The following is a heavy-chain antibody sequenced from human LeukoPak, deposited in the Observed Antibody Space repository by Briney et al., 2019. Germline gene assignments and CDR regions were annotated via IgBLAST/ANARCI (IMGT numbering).Heavy chain of an antibody. J-gene: IGHJ4*02. V-gene: IGHV1-2*02. D-gene: IGHD1-26*01. CDR2: INPNSGGT. Sequence: ASVKVSCKASGYTFTGYYMHWVRQAPGQGLEWMGWINPNSGGTNYAQKFQGRVTMTRDTSIRTAYMELSRLRSDDTAVYYCARVAGIRHGAPSYWGQGTLVTVSS. CDR1: GYTFTGYY. CDR3: ARVAGIRHGAPSY.